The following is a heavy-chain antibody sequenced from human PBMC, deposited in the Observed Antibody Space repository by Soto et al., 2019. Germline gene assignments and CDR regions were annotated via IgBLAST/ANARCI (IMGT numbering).Heavy chain of an antibody. J-gene: IGHJ4*02. D-gene: IGHD2-15*01. CDR3: ARRMVVAATLDY. V-gene: IGHV4-34*01. CDR1: GGSFNGYY. CDR2: INHSGST. Sequence: SETLSLTCAVYGGSFNGYYWSWIRQPPGKGLEWIGEINHSGSTNYNPSLKSRVTISVDTSKNQFSLKLSSVTAADTAVYYCARRMVVAATLDYWSQGTLVTVSS.